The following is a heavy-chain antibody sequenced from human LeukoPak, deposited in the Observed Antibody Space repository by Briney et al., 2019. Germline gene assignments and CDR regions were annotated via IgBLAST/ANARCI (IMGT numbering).Heavy chain of an antibody. CDR3: VRQGTITYAYFDS. Sequence: SETLSLTCAVYGGSFSGYYWSWIRQPPGKGLEWIGEINHSGSTNYNPSLKSRVTISVDTSKNQFSLRLNSVTAADTAVYYCVRQGTITYAYFDSWGQGVPVTVSS. J-gene: IGHJ4*02. V-gene: IGHV4-34*01. CDR1: GGSFSGYY. D-gene: IGHD2-2*01. CDR2: INHSGST.